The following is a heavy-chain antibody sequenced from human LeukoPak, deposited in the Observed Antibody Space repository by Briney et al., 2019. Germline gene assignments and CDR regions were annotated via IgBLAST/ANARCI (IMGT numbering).Heavy chain of an antibody. Sequence: GGSLRLSCAASGFTFDDYGMSWVRQAPGKGLEWVSGINWNGGSTGYADSVKGRFTISRDNAKNSLYLQMNSLRAEDTALYHCARDSSLLWFGELNPPSDYWGQGTLVTVSS. J-gene: IGHJ4*02. CDR3: ARDSSLLWFGELNPPSDY. V-gene: IGHV3-20*01. CDR2: INWNGGST. CDR1: GFTFDDYG. D-gene: IGHD3-10*01.